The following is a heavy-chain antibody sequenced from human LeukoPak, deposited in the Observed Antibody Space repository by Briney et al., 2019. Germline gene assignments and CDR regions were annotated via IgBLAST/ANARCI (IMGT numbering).Heavy chain of an antibody. J-gene: IGHJ1*01. CDR3: ARGGWYPESFQH. CDR2: IYYSGST. CDR1: GGSISSYY. Sequence: SETLSLTCTVSGGSISSYYWNWIRQPPGKGLEWIGYIYYSGSTNYNPSLKSRVTISVDTSKNQFSLKLSSVTAADTAVYYCARGGWYPESFQHWARAPWSPSPQ. D-gene: IGHD6-19*01. V-gene: IGHV4-59*01.